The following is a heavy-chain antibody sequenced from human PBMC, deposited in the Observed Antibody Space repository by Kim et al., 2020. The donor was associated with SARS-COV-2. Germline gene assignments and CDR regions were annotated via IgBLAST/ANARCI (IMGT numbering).Heavy chain of an antibody. CDR2: IYYSGST. Sequence: SETLSLTCTVSGGSISSGDYYWSWIRQPPGKGLEWIGYIYYSGSTYYNPSLKSRVTISVDTSKNQFSLKLSSVTAADTAVYYCARVVDGDRVFDYWGQGTLVTVSS. D-gene: IGHD7-27*01. CDR1: GGSISSGDYY. V-gene: IGHV4-30-4*01. J-gene: IGHJ4*02. CDR3: ARVVDGDRVFDY.